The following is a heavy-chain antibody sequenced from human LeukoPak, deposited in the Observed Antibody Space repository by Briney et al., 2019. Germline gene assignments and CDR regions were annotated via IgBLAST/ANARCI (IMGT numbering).Heavy chain of an antibody. J-gene: IGHJ4*02. V-gene: IGHV3-7*01. CDR1: GFTFRNYR. D-gene: IGHD2-15*01. CDR2: IKQDGSET. CDR3: ARDFAAAVG. Sequence: GGSLRLSCAASGFTFRNYRMSWVRQAPGKGLEWVANIKQDGSETHYVDSVRGRFIVSRDNAKNSVFLQMNSLGVEDTAIYYCARDFAAAVGWGQGTLVTVSS.